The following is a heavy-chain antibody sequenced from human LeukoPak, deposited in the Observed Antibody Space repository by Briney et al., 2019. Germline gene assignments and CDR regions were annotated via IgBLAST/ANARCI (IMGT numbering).Heavy chain of an antibody. CDR1: GGSISTSY. Sequence: PSETLSLTCTVSGGSISTSYWNWIRQPPGKGLEWIGNIYYSGSTNYNPSLKSRVTISVDTSKNQFSLKLSSVTAADTAVYYCARHVGNSGSGSYLTYFDYWGQGTLVTVSS. D-gene: IGHD3-10*01. CDR3: ARHVGNSGSGSYLTYFDY. CDR2: IYYSGST. V-gene: IGHV4-59*08. J-gene: IGHJ4*02.